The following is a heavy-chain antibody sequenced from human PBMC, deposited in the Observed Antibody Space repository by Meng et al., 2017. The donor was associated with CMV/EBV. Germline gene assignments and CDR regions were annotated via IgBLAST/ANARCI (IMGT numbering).Heavy chain of an antibody. CDR1: GFTFSSHA. CDR3: AKFDVVVPAAAYFDY. V-gene: IGHV3-23*01. J-gene: IGHJ4*02. D-gene: IGHD2-2*01. CDR2: ISGSGGST. Sequence: GESLKISCAASGFTFSSHAISWVRQAPGKGLEWVSAISGSGGSTYYADSVKGRFTISRDNSKNTLYLQMNSLRAEDTAVYYCAKFDVVVPAAAYFDYWGQGTLVTVSS.